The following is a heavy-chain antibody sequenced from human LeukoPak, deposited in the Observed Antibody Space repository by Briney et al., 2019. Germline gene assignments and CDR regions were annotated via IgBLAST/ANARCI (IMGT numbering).Heavy chain of an antibody. CDR3: ARQRERLWYPNWFDP. Sequence: GESLKISCKGSGYSFTSYWIGWVRQMPGKGLEWMGIIYPGDSDTRYSPSFQGQVTISADKSISTAYLQWSSLKASDTAMYYCARQRERLWYPNWFDPWGQGTLVTVSP. V-gene: IGHV5-51*01. D-gene: IGHD6-13*01. CDR2: IYPGDSDT. CDR1: GYSFTSYW. J-gene: IGHJ5*02.